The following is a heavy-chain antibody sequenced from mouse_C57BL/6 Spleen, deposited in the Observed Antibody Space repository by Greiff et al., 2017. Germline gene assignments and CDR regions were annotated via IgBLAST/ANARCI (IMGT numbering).Heavy chain of an antibody. CDR3: ARSRGQLSLDY. J-gene: IGHJ2*01. Sequence: VQLQQPGAELVKPGASVKLSCKASGYTFTSYWMQWVKQRPGQGLEWIGEIDPSDSYTTSNQKFNGKATLTVDTSSSTAYMQLSSLTSEDSAVYYCARSRGQLSLDYWGQGTTLTVSS. V-gene: IGHV1-50*01. CDR2: IDPSDSYT. D-gene: IGHD3-2*02. CDR1: GYTFTSYW.